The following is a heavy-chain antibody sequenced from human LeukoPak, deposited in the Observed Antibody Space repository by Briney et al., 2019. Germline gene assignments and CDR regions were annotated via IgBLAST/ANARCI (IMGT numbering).Heavy chain of an antibody. J-gene: IGHJ3*02. D-gene: IGHD2-21*01. CDR3: ARDAHFGGVFHI. CDR2: INWNARST. Sequence: RPGGSLRLSCAAWGFTLEDYDMSGVRDARGKGGEGVFGINWNARSTGYVHSVKGRFAISRDNAKNSLYLQMNTLRGEDTALYYCARDAHFGGVFHIWGQGTMVTVSS. CDR1: GFTLEDYD. V-gene: IGHV3-20*04.